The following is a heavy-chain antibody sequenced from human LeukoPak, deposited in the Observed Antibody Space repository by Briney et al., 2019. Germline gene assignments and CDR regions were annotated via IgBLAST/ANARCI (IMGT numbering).Heavy chain of an antibody. CDR3: TTQLGTYDYVWGSYRYDY. V-gene: IGHV3-53*01. CDR2: IYSGGST. Sequence: GGSLRLSCAASGFTVSSNYMSWVRQAPGKGLEWVSVIYSGGSTYYADSVKGRFTISRDNSKNTLYLQMNSLKTEDTAVYYCTTQLGTYDYVWGSYRYDYWGQGTLVTVSS. D-gene: IGHD3-16*02. CDR1: GFTVSSNY. J-gene: IGHJ4*02.